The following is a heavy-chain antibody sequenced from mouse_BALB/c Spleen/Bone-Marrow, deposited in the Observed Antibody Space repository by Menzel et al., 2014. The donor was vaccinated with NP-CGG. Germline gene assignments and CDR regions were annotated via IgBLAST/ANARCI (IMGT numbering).Heavy chain of an antibody. Sequence: QVQLQQSGPELVRPGVSVKISCKGFGYTFTGYAIHWVKQSHAKTPEWIGVISSYSGNTNYNQKFKGRATMTVDKSSSTAYMELARLTSEDSAIYYCASTAGTQYDYFAYWGQGTTLTVSS. CDR1: GYTFTGYA. CDR3: ASTAGTQYDYFAY. D-gene: IGHD1-2*01. V-gene: IGHV1-67*01. J-gene: IGHJ2*01. CDR2: ISSYSGNT.